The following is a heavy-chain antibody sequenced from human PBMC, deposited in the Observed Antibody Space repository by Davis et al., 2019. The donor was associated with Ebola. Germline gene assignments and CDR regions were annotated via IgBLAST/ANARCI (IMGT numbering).Heavy chain of an antibody. CDR2: INAGNGNT. CDR3: ARGPRSGSYSRIDY. J-gene: IGHJ4*02. D-gene: IGHD1-26*01. Sequence: ASVKVSCKASGYTFTSYAMHWVRQAPGQRLEWMGWINAGNGNTKYSQKFQGRVTMTRDTSISTAYMELSRLRSDDTAVYYCARGPRSGSYSRIDYWGQGTLVTVSS. V-gene: IGHV1-3*01. CDR1: GYTFTSYA.